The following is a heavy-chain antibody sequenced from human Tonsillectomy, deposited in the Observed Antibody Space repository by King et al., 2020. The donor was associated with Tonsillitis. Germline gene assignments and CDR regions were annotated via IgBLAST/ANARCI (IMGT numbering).Heavy chain of an antibody. CDR1: GFSLSTSGVG. J-gene: IGHJ5*02. CDR2: IYWNDDK. V-gene: IGHV2-5*01. D-gene: IGHD3-22*01. Sequence: TLKESGPTLVKPTQTLTLTCTFSGFSLSTSGVGVGWIRQPPGKALEWLSLIYWNDDKRYSPSLKSRLTITKDTSKNQLVLTMTNMDPVDTTTYFCASSSTMIVVPIVEAWGQGTLVTVSS. CDR3: ASSSTMIVVPIVEA.